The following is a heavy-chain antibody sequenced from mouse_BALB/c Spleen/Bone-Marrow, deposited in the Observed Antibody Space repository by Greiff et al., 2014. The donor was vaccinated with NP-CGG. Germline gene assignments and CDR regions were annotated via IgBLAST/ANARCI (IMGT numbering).Heavy chain of an antibody. CDR3: ARGYYYGSSYDAWFAY. Sequence: EVQLQQSGPELVKPGASVKISCKASGYSFTGYYMHWVKQSHVKSLEWIGRIHPYNGATGYNPNFKDKASLTVDQSSSTAYMELHSLTSEDSAVYYCARGYYYGSSYDAWFAYWGQGTLVTVSA. CDR1: GYSFTGYY. CDR2: IHPYNGAT. J-gene: IGHJ3*01. V-gene: IGHV1-31*01. D-gene: IGHD1-1*01.